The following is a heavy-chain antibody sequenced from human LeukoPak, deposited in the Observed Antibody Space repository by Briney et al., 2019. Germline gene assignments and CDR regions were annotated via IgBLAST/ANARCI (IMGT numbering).Heavy chain of an antibody. CDR3: ATEAPDYYDSSGYYYSG. J-gene: IGHJ4*02. CDR1: GFTFSSYG. Sequence: GGSLRLSCAASGFTFSSYGMHWVRQAPGKGLEWVSAISGSGGSTYYADSVKGRFTISRDNSKNTLYLQMNSLRAEDTAVYYCATEAPDYYDSSGYYYSGWGQGTLVTVSS. CDR2: ISGSGGST. V-gene: IGHV3-23*01. D-gene: IGHD3-22*01.